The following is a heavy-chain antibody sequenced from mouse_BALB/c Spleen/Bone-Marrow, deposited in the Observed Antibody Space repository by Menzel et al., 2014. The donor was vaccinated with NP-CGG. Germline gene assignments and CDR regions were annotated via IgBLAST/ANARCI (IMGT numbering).Heavy chain of an antibody. V-gene: IGHV1-63*02. CDR2: IYPGGGYT. CDR3: ARTRDGSSSYYAMDY. CDR1: GYTFTNYW. D-gene: IGHD1-1*01. Sequence: VMLVESGAELVRPGTSVKMSCKAAGYTFTNYWIGWVKQRPGHGLEWIGDIYPGGGYTNYNEKFKGKATLTADTSSSTAYMQLSSLTSEDSAIYYCARTRDGSSSYYAMDYWGQGTSVTVSS. J-gene: IGHJ4*01.